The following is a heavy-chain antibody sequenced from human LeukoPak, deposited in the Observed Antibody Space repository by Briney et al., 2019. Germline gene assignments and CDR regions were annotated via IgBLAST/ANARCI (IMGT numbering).Heavy chain of an antibody. J-gene: IGHJ6*02. D-gene: IGHD2-15*01. CDR1: GGTFSSYA. V-gene: IGHV1-69*04. Sequence: SVKVSCKASGGTFSSYAISWVRQAPGQGLEWMGRIIPILGIANYAQKFQGRVTITADKSTSTAYMELSSLRSEDTAVYYCAVAYCSGGTCSHYGMDVWGQGTTVTVSS. CDR2: IIPILGIA. CDR3: AVAYCSGGTCSHYGMDV.